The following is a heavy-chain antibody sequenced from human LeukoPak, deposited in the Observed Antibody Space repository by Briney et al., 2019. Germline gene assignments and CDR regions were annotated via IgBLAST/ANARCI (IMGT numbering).Heavy chain of an antibody. V-gene: IGHV3-30-3*01. CDR3: ARVTRPYYDSSGYYLTDLAFDI. J-gene: IGHJ3*02. CDR1: EFTFSSYA. CDR2: ISYDGSNK. Sequence: GRSLRLSCVASEFTFSSYAMHWVRQAPGKGLEWVAVISYDGSNKYYADSVKGRFTISRDNSKNTLYLQMNSLRAEDTAVYYCARVTRPYYDSSGYYLTDLAFDIWGQGTMVTVSS. D-gene: IGHD3-22*01.